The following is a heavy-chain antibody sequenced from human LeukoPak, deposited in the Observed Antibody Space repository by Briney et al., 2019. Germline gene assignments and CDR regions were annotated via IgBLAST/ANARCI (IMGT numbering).Heavy chain of an antibody. CDR1: VVTFSSYV. J-gene: IGHJ6*02. V-gene: IGHV3-30*02. CDR3: AKASDYYGSGRGNHYYYYGMDV. CDR2: IRYDGRNK. D-gene: IGHD3-10*01. Sequence: GGSLRLSCAASVVTFSSYVMHWVREGPGKGVEWVSFIRYDGRNKYYEDSVTGRFTVSRDNSKNTLYLQMNSLRAEDTAVYYCAKASDYYGSGRGNHYYYYGMDVWGQGTTATVSS.